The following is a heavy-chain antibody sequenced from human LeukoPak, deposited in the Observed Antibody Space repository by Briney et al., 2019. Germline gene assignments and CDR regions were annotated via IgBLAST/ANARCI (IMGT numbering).Heavy chain of an antibody. Sequence: GGSLRLSCAASGFTFSSYGMHWVRQAPGKGLEWVAFIRYDGSNKYYADSVKGRFTISRDNSKNTLYLQMNSLRAEDTAVYYCATLAGDSGSYYDAFDIWGQGTMVTVSS. V-gene: IGHV3-30*02. D-gene: IGHD1-26*01. CDR1: GFTFSSYG. J-gene: IGHJ3*02. CDR3: ATLAGDSGSYYDAFDI. CDR2: IRYDGSNK.